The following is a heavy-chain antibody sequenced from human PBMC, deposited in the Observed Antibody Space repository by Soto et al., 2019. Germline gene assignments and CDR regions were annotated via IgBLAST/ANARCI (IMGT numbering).Heavy chain of an antibody. V-gene: IGHV4-4*07. D-gene: IGHD3-3*01. J-gene: IGHJ5*02. CDR3: ARDNLDDFWSGSPVGWFDP. Sequence: TSETLSLTCTVSGGSISSYYWSWIRQPAGKGLEWIGRIYTSGSTNYNPSLKSRVTMSVDTSKNQFSLKLSSVTAADTAVYYCARDNLDDFWSGSPVGWFDPWGQGTLVTVSS. CDR1: GGSISSYY. CDR2: IYTSGST.